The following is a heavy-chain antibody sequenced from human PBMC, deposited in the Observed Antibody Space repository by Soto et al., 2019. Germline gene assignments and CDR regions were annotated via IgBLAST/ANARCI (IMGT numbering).Heavy chain of an antibody. Sequence: ASVKVSCKASGYTFTGYYVHWVRQAPGHGLEWMGGINPNSGLTKYAQRFQVRVTMTRDTSISTAYMELRRRRSDDTAVYYCVRSFRFLPPADGFDIWRQGTMVTVS. D-gene: IGHD3-3*01. CDR2: INPNSGLT. CDR1: GYTFTGYY. J-gene: IGHJ3*02. CDR3: VRSFRFLPPADGFDI. V-gene: IGHV1-2*02.